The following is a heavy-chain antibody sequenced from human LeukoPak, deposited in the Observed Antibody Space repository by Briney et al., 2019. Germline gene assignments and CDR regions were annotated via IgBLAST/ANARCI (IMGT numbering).Heavy chain of an antibody. V-gene: IGHV3-66*01. CDR1: GFTVSSNY. CDR2: IYSGGST. D-gene: IGHD3-10*01. Sequence: GGSLRLSCAASGFTVSSNYMSWVRQAPGKGLEWVSVIYSGGSTYYADSVKGRFTISRDNSKNTLYLQMNSMRAEDTAVYYCARDYYYGSGSYTYFVYWVQGTLVTVS. J-gene: IGHJ4*02. CDR3: ARDYYYGSGSYTYFVY.